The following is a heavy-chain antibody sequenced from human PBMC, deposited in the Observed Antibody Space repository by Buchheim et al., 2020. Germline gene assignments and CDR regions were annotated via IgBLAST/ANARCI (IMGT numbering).Heavy chain of an antibody. CDR2: INPNSGGT. CDR3: ARDPARDVLMVYAMFGSAAVDY. J-gene: IGHJ4*02. D-gene: IGHD2-8*01. V-gene: IGHV1-2*02. Sequence: QVQLVQSGAEVKKPGASVKVSCKASGYTFTGYYMHWVRQAPGQGLEWMGWINPNSGGTNYAQKFQGRVTMTRDTSISTAYMELSRLRSDDTAVYYCARDPARDVLMVYAMFGSAAVDYWGQGTL. CDR1: GYTFTGYY.